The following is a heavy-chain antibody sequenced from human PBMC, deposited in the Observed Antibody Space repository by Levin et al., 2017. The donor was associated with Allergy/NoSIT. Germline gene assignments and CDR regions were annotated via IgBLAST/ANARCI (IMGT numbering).Heavy chain of an antibody. V-gene: IGHV3-23*01. CDR1: GFTFSNYA. CDR3: AKTASLLDS. D-gene: IGHD1-26*01. J-gene: IGHJ5*01. Sequence: GESLKISCAASGFTFSNYAMSWVRQAPGKGLEWVSAISGSGSGTYYADSVRGRFTISRDNSKNTLYLQMNSLRAEDTAVYYCAKTASLLDSWGQGTLVTVSS. CDR2: ISGSGSGT.